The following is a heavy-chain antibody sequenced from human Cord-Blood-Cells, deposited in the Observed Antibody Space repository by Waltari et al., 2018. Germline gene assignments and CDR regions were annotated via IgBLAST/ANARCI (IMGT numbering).Heavy chain of an antibody. J-gene: IGHJ4*02. Sequence: QVPLVQSGAEVNMPGASVKVSCKASGYPFTSYDINWVRKATGQGLEWMGWMNPNSGNTGYAQKFQGRVTMTRNTSISTAYMELSSLRSEDTAVYYCARGVVVPAAMLDYWGQGTLVTVSS. CDR1: GYPFTSYD. CDR3: ARGVVVPAAMLDY. CDR2: MNPNSGNT. D-gene: IGHD2-2*01. V-gene: IGHV1-8*01.